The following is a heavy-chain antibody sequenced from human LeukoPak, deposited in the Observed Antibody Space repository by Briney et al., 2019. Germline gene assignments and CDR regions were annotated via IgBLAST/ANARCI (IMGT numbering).Heavy chain of an antibody. Sequence: SSETLSLTCTVSGGSINSYYWTWIRQPPGKGLDWIGYIYYSGTTNYNPSLNSRVTISVDTSKNQFSLKLSSVTAADTAVYYCARVGNHNYYYYYGMDVWGQGTTVTVSS. CDR2: IYYSGTT. D-gene: IGHD1-14*01. J-gene: IGHJ6*02. V-gene: IGHV4-59*01. CDR3: ARVGNHNYYYYYGMDV. CDR1: GGSINSYY.